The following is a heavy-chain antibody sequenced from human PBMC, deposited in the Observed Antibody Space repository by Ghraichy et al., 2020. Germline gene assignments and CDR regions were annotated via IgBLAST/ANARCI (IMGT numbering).Heavy chain of an antibody. CDR3: ARDAYYYDSGPGGY. Sequence: GGSLRLSCAASGFTFSSYSMNWVRQAPGKGLEWVSYISSSSTIYYADSVKGRFTISRDNAKNSLYLQMNSLRDEDTAVYYCARDAYYYDSGPGGYWGQGTLVTVSS. V-gene: IGHV3-48*02. CDR1: GFTFSSYS. D-gene: IGHD3-22*01. CDR2: ISSSSTI. J-gene: IGHJ4*02.